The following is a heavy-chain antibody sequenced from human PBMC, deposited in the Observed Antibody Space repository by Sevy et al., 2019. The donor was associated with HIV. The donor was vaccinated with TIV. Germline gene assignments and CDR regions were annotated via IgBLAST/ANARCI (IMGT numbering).Heavy chain of an antibody. V-gene: IGHV3-53*01. Sequence: GGSLRLSCAASGLTVSSNYMSWVRRAPGKGLEWVSIIYSGGRTYYADSVKGRFTISRDNSKNTLYLQMNSLRAEDTAVYYCAKEGGIGGMDVWGQGTTVTVSS. J-gene: IGHJ6*02. D-gene: IGHD6-13*01. CDR2: IYSGGRT. CDR3: AKEGGIGGMDV. CDR1: GLTVSSNY.